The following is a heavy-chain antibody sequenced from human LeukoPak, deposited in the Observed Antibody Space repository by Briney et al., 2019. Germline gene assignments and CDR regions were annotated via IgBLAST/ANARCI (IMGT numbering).Heavy chain of an antibody. CDR1: GYSISSGYY. CDR3: ARGPNWPVFFDY. J-gene: IGHJ4*02. V-gene: IGHV4-38-2*02. CDR2: TTHSGST. D-gene: IGHD1-1*01. Sequence: PSETLSLTCTVSGYSISSGYYWGWIRQPPGKGLEWIGETTHSGSTKYNPSLKSRVTVSVDTSKNQFSLRLNSVTAADTAVYFCARGPNWPVFFDYWGQGHLVTVSS.